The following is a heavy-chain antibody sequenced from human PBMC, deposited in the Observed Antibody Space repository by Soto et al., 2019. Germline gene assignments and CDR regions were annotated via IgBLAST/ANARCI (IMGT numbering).Heavy chain of an antibody. Sequence: QVQLQESGPGLVKPSETLSLTCTVSGGSISSYYWSWIRQPAGKGLEWIGRIYTSGSTNYNPSLKSRVTMSVDTSKNQFSLKLSSVTAADTAVYYCARDGQGDYYDSSGYYHTYYFDYWGQGTLVTVSS. CDR3: ARDGQGDYYDSSGYYHTYYFDY. V-gene: IGHV4-4*07. CDR2: IYTSGST. J-gene: IGHJ4*02. D-gene: IGHD3-22*01. CDR1: GGSISSYY.